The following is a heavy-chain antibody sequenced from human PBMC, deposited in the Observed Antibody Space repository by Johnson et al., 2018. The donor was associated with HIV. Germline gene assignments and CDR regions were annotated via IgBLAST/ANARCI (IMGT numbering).Heavy chain of an antibody. J-gene: IGHJ3*02. D-gene: IGHD3-3*01. CDR1: GFTVSSNY. V-gene: IGHV3-13*01. CDR2: IGTAGDT. Sequence: EVQLVESGGGLIQPGGSLRLSCAASGFTVSSNYMSWVRQATGKGLEWVSAIGTAGDTYYPGSVKGRFTISRDNSKNTLYLQMGRLRADDKAVYYCARERVHDKSGLDAFDIWGHGTMVTVSS. CDR3: ARERVHDKSGLDAFDI.